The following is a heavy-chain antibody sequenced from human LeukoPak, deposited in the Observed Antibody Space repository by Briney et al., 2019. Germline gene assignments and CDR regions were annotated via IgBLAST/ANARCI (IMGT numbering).Heavy chain of an antibody. CDR2: ISGSGGST. V-gene: IGHV3-23*01. CDR1: GFTFTSYV. CDR3: AKAGQGDN. J-gene: IGHJ4*02. Sequence: PGGSLRLSCSASGFTFTSYVMTWVRQAPGKGLEWVSSISGSGGSTWYADSVKGRFTISRDNSKNTIYLQMNILRAEDTASYYCAKAGQGDNWGQGTLVIVSS.